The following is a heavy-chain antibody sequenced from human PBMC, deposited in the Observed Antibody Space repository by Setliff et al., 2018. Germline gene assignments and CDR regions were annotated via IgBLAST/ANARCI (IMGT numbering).Heavy chain of an antibody. J-gene: IGHJ4*02. CDR1: GGTFSSYA. CDR2: IIPIFGTA. V-gene: IGHV1-69*06. Sequence: SVKVSCKASGGTFSSYAISWVRQAPGQGLELMGRIIPIFGTANYAQKFQGRVTITADKSTSTAYMELSSLRSEDTAVYYCARSPPTSAYYDFWSGYSYYFDYWGEGTLVTVSS. D-gene: IGHD3-3*01. CDR3: ARSPPTSAYYDFWSGYSYYFDY.